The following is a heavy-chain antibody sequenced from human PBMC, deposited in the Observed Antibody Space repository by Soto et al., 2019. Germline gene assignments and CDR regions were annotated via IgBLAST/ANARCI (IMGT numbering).Heavy chain of an antibody. Sequence: GPTLVNPTETLTLTCTVSGFSLTTGKMGVSWIRQPPGKALEWLAHIFSDNERSYSTSLQGRLTISKDTSGSQVVLSMTNVDPVDTAKYYCARMNVDSYQFYYAMDVWGQGTTVTVSS. CDR3: ARMNVDSYQFYYAMDV. CDR1: GFSLTTGKMG. CDR2: IFSDNER. D-gene: IGHD4-17*01. J-gene: IGHJ6*02. V-gene: IGHV2-26*01.